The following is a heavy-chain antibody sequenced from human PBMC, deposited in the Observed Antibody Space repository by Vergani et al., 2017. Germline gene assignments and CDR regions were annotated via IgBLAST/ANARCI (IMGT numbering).Heavy chain of an antibody. CDR1: GGSFSDYY. CDR3: ASIARAPTRRNPPPDY. CDR2: VNHGGST. D-gene: IGHD3-16*02. J-gene: IGHJ4*02. V-gene: IGHV4-34*01. Sequence: QVQLQEWGAGLLKTSETLSLTCGVSGGSFSDYYWSWIRQAPGMGLEWIGEVNHGGSTNYNPSLKSRVSISVDTSKNQFSLHLTSVTAADSALYFCASIARAPTRRNPPPDYWGQGSLVTVSS.